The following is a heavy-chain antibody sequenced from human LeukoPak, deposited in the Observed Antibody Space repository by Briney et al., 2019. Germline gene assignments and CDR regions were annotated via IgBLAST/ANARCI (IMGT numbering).Heavy chain of an antibody. J-gene: IGHJ4*02. CDR3: AKDERNWNYNLASQTYD. CDR2: ISGSGVST. D-gene: IGHD1-7*01. CDR1: GFRFSSYA. Sequence: PGGSLRLSCAASGFRFSSYAMSWVRQAPGKGLEWVSAISGSGVSTYYAYSVKGRFTVSRDNSKNTLYLQMSSLRAEDTAVYYCAKDERNWNYNLASQTYDWGQGTLVTVSS. V-gene: IGHV3-23*01.